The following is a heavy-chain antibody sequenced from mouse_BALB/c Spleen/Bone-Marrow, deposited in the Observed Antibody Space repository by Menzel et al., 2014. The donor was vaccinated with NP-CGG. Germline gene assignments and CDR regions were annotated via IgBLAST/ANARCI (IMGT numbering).Heavy chain of an antibody. D-gene: IGHD2-4*01. Sequence: EVQLQESGAELVKPGASVKLSCTASGFNIKDTYMHWVKQRPEQGLEWIGRIDPANGNTKYDPKFQGKATITADTSSNTAYLQLSSLTSEDTAVYCRARGYYDYVYAMGYWGQGTSVTVSS. V-gene: IGHV14-3*02. J-gene: IGHJ4*01. CDR2: IDPANGNT. CDR1: GFNIKDTY. CDR3: ARGYYDYVYAMGY.